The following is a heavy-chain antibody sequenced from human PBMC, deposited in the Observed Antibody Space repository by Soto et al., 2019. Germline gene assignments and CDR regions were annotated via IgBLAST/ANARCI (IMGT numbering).Heavy chain of an antibody. CDR3: ASPARNYDFWSGYSFDI. D-gene: IGHD3-3*01. CDR1: GYTFTSYD. CDR2: MNPNSGNT. V-gene: IGHV1-8*01. Sequence: ASVKVSCKASGYTFTSYDINWVRRATGQGLEWMGWMNPNSGNTGYAQKFQGRVTMTRNTSISTAYMELSSLRSEDTAVYYCASPARNYDFWSGYSFDIWGQGTMVTVSS. J-gene: IGHJ3*02.